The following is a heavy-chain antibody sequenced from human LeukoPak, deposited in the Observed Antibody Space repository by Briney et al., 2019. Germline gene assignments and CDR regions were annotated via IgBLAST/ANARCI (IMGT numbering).Heavy chain of an antibody. V-gene: IGHV4-34*01. D-gene: IGHD3-16*02. CDR1: GGSFSGYY. Sequence: SETLSLTCAVYGGSFSGYYWSWIRQPPGKGLEWIGEINHSGSTNYNPSLTSRVTISIDTSKNQFSLKLSSVTAADTAVYYCARSITFGGVIVSGRFDYWGQGTLVTVSS. J-gene: IGHJ4*02. CDR3: ARSITFGGVIVSGRFDY. CDR2: INHSGST.